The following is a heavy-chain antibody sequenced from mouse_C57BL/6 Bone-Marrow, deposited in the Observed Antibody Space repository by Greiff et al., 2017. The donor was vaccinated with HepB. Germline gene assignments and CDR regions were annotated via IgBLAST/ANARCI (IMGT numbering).Heavy chain of an antibody. J-gene: IGHJ4*01. CDR2: ISNGGGST. CDR3: ARHGDY. Sequence: EVQGVESGGGLVQPGWSLQLSCAASGFTFSDYYMYFFRQTPEMWLECVAYISNGGGSTYYPDTVKGRFTISRDNAKNTRYLQMSRLKSEDTAMYYCARHGDYWGQGTSVTVSS. V-gene: IGHV5-12*01. CDR1: GFTFSDYY.